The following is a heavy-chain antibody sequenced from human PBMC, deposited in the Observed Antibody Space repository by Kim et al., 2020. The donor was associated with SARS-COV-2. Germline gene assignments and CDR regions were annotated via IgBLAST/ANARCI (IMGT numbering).Heavy chain of an antibody. Sequence: GGSLRLSCAASGFTFSSYAMHGVRQAPGKGLEWVAVISYDGSNKYYADSVKGRFTISRDNSKNTLYLQMNSLRAEDTAVYYCASEIVVVPAATDYWGQGTLVTVSS. D-gene: IGHD2-2*01. CDR3: ASEIVVVPAATDY. V-gene: IGHV3-30-3*01. J-gene: IGHJ4*02. CDR2: ISYDGSNK. CDR1: GFTFSSYA.